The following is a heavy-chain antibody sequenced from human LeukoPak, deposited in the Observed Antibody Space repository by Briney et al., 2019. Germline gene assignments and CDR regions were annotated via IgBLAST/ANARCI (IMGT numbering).Heavy chain of an antibody. Sequence: GGSLKLSCAASGFTFISYSMNWVGQAPGQGLEWVSSISSSSSYIYYADSVKGRFTISRDNAKNSLYLQMNGLRPEDTAVYYCAREPGDYWGQGTLVTVSS. J-gene: IGHJ4*02. CDR3: AREPGDY. CDR2: ISSSSSYI. CDR1: GFTFISYS. V-gene: IGHV3-21*01.